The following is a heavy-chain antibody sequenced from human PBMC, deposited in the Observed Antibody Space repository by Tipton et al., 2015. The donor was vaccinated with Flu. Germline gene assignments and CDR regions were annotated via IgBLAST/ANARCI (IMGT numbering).Heavy chain of an antibody. CDR3: ARRDYSNYVSEPKNWFDS. D-gene: IGHD4-11*01. V-gene: IGHV4-38-2*01. CDR2: IFHSGNS. J-gene: IGHJ5*01. Sequence: TLSLTCAVSGYSIRSSNYYWGWIRQPPGKGLEWIGNIFHSGNSYHNPSLRSRVTMSVETSKIQFSLKLSSVTAADTAVYYCARRDYSNYVSEPKNWFDSWGQGARVIVSS. CDR1: GYSIRSSNYY.